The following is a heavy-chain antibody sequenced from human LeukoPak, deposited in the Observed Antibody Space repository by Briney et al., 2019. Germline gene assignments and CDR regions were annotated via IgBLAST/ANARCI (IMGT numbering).Heavy chain of an antibody. J-gene: IGHJ5*01. CDR1: GFTFSNYA. CDR3: AKWGDFDVLTGYYVPDS. Sequence: GGSLRLSCAASGFTFSNYAMSWVRQAPGKGLEWVSAITGSGGNTYYADSVKGRFTISRDNSKNTLYLQMNSLRDEDTAVYYCAKWGDFDVLTGYYVPDSWGQGTLVTVSS. V-gene: IGHV3-23*01. D-gene: IGHD3-9*01. CDR2: ITGSGGNT.